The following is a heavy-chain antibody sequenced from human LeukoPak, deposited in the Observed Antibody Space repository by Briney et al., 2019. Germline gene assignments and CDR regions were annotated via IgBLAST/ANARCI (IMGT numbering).Heavy chain of an antibody. CDR2: IYYSGST. Sequence: SETLSLTCTVSGGSISSSSYYWGWIRQPPGKGLEWIGYIYYSGSTNYNPSLKSRVTISVDTSKNQFSLKLSSVTAADTAVYYCASGYRIFDYWGQGTLVTVSS. J-gene: IGHJ4*02. CDR1: GGSISSSSYY. CDR3: ASGYRIFDY. D-gene: IGHD5-18*01. V-gene: IGHV4-61*05.